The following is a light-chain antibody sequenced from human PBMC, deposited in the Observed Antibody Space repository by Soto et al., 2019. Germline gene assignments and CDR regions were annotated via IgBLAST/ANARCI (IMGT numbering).Light chain of an antibody. CDR2: EES. V-gene: IGKV1-9*01. J-gene: IGKJ4*01. Sequence: DIQMTQSPSTLSGSVGDRVTITCRASQAITNNLAWYQQKPGNPPRLLIYEESTLHSGVPSRFSGRKVGTQFILTIDSLQPEDFATYYCQQVKSYPRTFGGGTKVDI. CDR1: QAITNN. CDR3: QQVKSYPRT.